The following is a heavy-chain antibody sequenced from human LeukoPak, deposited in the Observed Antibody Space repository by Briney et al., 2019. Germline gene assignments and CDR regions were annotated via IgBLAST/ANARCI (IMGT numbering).Heavy chain of an antibody. CDR1: GYTFTGYY. CDR2: INPNSGGT. Sequence: ASVKVSCKASGYTFTGYYTHWVRQAPGQGLEWMGWINPNSGGTNYAQKFQGRVTMTRDTSISTAYMELSRLRSDDTAVYYCARDYDFWSGSPSPAFDIWGQGTMVTVSS. J-gene: IGHJ3*02. V-gene: IGHV1-2*02. D-gene: IGHD3-3*01. CDR3: ARDYDFWSGSPSPAFDI.